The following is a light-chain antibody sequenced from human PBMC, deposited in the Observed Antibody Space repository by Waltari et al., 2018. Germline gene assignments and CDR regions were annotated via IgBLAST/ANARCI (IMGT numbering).Light chain of an antibody. Sequence: QSVLPPPPSVSGAPGQRVTISCPGSRSNIGAGYDVNWYQQLPGKAPKLLIHGNSNRPSGVPDRISGSKSGTSASLAITGLQAEDEADYYCQSYDSSLGGSVFGGGIKLTVL. V-gene: IGLV1-40*01. CDR3: QSYDSSLGGSV. CDR1: RSNIGAGYD. J-gene: IGLJ2*01. CDR2: GNS.